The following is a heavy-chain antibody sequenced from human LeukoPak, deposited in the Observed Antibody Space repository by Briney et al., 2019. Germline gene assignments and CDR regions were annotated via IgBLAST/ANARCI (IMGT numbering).Heavy chain of an antibody. CDR1: GFTFSSYS. V-gene: IGHV3-21*01. J-gene: IGHJ6*02. D-gene: IGHD3-16*01. Sequence: GALRLSCAASGFTFSSYSMNWVRQAPGKGLEWVSSISSSSSYIYYADSVKGRFTISRDNAKNSLYLQMNSLRAEDTAVYYCARGRLGACGMDVWGQGTTVTVSS. CDR3: ARGRLGACGMDV. CDR2: ISSSSSYI.